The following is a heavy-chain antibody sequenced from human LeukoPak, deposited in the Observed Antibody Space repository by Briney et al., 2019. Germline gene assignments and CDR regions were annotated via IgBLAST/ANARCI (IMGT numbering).Heavy chain of an antibody. D-gene: IGHD3-22*01. V-gene: IGHV3-33*01. CDR2: IWYDGSNK. CDR1: GFTFSSYG. J-gene: IGHJ4*02. CDR3: ARDLEPFDSTGYFDS. Sequence: GGSLRLSCAASGFTFSSYGMHWVRQAPGKGLEWVAVIWYDGSNKYYADSVRGRFTISRDSSKNTLYLQMNSLSAEDTAVYYCARDLEPFDSTGYFDSWGQGALVTVSS.